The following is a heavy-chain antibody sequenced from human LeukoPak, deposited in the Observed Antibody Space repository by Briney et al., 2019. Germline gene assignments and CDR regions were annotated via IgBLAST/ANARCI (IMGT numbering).Heavy chain of an antibody. CDR3: ASTAVAGLYYYYGMDV. CDR1: GGTFSSYA. J-gene: IGHJ6*02. V-gene: IGHV1-69*01. CDR2: IIPIFGTA. D-gene: IGHD6-19*01. Sequence: GSSVTVSCTASGGTFSSYAISWVRQAPGQGLEWMGGIIPIFGTANYAKKFQGRVTITADESTSTAYMELSSLRSEDTAVYYCASTAVAGLYYYYGMDVWGQGTTVTVSS.